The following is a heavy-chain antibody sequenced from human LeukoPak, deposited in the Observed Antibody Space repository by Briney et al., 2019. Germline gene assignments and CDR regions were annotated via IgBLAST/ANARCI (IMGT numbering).Heavy chain of an antibody. V-gene: IGHV3-74*01. CDR2: INTDGGST. Sequence: GGSLRLSCAASGFTLSTYWLHCVRQGPGRGLLWGSRINTDGGSTSYADSVKGGCTISRDNAQSTLYLQMNRARAEGTALYYCARDRSGYFDYWGQGTLVTVSS. D-gene: IGHD1-26*01. CDR1: GFTLSTYW. J-gene: IGHJ4*02. CDR3: ARDRSGYFDY.